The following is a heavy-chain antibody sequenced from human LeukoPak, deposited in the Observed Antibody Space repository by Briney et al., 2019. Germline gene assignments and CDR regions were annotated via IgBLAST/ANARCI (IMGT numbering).Heavy chain of an antibody. J-gene: IGHJ4*02. CDR2: IGVAANT. V-gene: IGHV3-13*01. D-gene: IGHD1-26*01. CDR1: GFTFSSYD. Sequence: GGSLRLSCAASGFTFSSYDMHWVRQATGKGLEWVSAIGVAANTYYSGSVKGRFTISRENAKNSLYLLMSSLRAEDTAVYYCARQNTPHGNFDYWGQGTLVTVSS. CDR3: ARQNTPHGNFDY.